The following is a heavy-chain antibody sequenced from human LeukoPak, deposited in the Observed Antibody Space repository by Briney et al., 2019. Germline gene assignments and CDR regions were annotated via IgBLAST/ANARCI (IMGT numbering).Heavy chain of an antibody. CDR2: ISAYNGNT. V-gene: IGHV1-18*01. J-gene: IGHJ4*02. CDR1: GYTFTSYG. D-gene: IGHD1-26*01. CDR3: AKSLYNGSYTGLDY. Sequence: ASVKVSCKASGYTFTSYGISWVRQAPGQRLEWMGWISAYNGNTNYAQKLQGSVTMTTDTSTSTAYMELRSLRSDDTAVYYCAKSLYNGSYTGLDYWGQGTLVTVSS.